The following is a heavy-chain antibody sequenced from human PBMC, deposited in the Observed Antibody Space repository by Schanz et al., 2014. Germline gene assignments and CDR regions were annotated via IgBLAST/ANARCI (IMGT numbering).Heavy chain of an antibody. Sequence: QVQLVESGGGVVQPGRSLRLSCAASGFTFSSYGMSWVRQAPGKGLEWVSRMIGSGSSVFYADSVKGRFTISRDNSKNTLYLQMNSLRSEDTAVYYCAKDVDFWSGYTLRADYDSYMDVWGKGTTVTVS. J-gene: IGHJ6*03. CDR1: GFTFSSYG. V-gene: IGHV3-NL1*01. D-gene: IGHD3-3*01. CDR2: MIGSGSSV. CDR3: AKDVDFWSGYTLRADYDSYMDV.